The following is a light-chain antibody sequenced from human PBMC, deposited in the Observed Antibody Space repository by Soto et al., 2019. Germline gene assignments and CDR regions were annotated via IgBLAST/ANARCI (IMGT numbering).Light chain of an antibody. CDR2: GAS. Sequence: EIVMTQSPVTLSVSPGERATLSCRASQTVSSNFLAWYQEKPGQGPRLLIYGASTRATGIPDRFSGSGSGTDFTLTISRLEPEDFAVYYCQQYGSSPKAFGQGTKVDIK. J-gene: IGKJ1*01. CDR1: QTVSSNF. CDR3: QQYGSSPKA. V-gene: IGKV3-20*01.